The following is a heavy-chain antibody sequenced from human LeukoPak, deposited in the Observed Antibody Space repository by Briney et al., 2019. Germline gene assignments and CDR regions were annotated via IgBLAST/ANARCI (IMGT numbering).Heavy chain of an antibody. CDR1: GGTFSTYT. Sequence: SVKVSCKASGGTFSTYTISWVRQAPGQGLEWMGGIIPIFGTANYAQKFQGRVTITTDESTSTAYMELSSLRSEDTAVYYCARDRSFSSPDAFDLWGQGTMVTVSS. V-gene: IGHV1-69*05. D-gene: IGHD6-6*01. CDR3: ARDRSFSSPDAFDL. CDR2: IIPIFGTA. J-gene: IGHJ3*01.